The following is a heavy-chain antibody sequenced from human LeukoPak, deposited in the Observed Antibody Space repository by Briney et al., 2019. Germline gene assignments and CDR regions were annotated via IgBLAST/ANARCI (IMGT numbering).Heavy chain of an antibody. CDR1: GFTFKTYA. CDR2: ISSGRTYT. J-gene: IGHJ4*02. CDR3: ASIRGGYYFDY. D-gene: IGHD3-16*01. Sequence: PGGSLRLSCAASGFTFKTYAMTWVRQAPGKGLEWVSYISSGRTYTNYADSVKGRFTISRDNAKNSLYLQMNSLRAEDTAVYYCASIRGGYYFDYWGQGTLVTVSS. V-gene: IGHV3-11*03.